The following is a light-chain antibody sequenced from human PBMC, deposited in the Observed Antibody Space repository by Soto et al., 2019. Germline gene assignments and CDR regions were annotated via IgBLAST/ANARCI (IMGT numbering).Light chain of an antibody. CDR3: MHATQFPHT. CDR2: KTS. V-gene: IGKV2-24*01. Sequence: DIVMTQTPLSSPVTLGQPASISCRSSQSLLDSDGDTYLSWLQQRPGQPPRLLIYKTSSRFSGVPDRFSGSGAGTDFTLKISRVEVEDVGVYYCMHATQFPHTFGQGTKLEI. J-gene: IGKJ2*01. CDR1: QSLLDSDGDTY.